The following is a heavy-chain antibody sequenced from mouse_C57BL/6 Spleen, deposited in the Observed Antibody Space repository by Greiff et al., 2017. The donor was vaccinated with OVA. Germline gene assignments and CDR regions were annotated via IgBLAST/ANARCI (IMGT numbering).Heavy chain of an antibody. V-gene: IGHV5-4*01. CDR1: GFTFSSYA. CDR2: ISDGGSYT. CDR3: ARDGSYGSSPYWYFDV. Sequence: DVQLVESGGGLVKPGGSLKLSCAASGFTFSSYAMSWVRQTPEKRLEWVATISDGGSYTYYPDNVKGRFTISRDNAKNNLYLQMSHLKSEDTAMYYCARDGSYGSSPYWYFDVWGTGTTVTVSS. D-gene: IGHD1-1*01. J-gene: IGHJ1*03.